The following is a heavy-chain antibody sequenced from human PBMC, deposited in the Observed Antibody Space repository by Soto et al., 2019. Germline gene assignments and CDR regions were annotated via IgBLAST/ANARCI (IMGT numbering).Heavy chain of an antibody. D-gene: IGHD2-8*01. CDR3: ARVYAYYFDF. J-gene: IGHJ4*02. Sequence: PSETLSLTCDVSGDTISTGGYTWAWIRQPPGKALEWIGYTYHSGNTYYNPSLKSRVIISADTSKNQFSLKLRSVTAADTAVYYCARVYAYYFDFWGQGTLVTVS. V-gene: IGHV4-30-2*01. CDR1: GDTISTGGYT. CDR2: TYHSGNT.